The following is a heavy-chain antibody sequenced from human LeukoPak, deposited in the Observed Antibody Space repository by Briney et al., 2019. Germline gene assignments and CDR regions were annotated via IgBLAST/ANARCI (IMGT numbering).Heavy chain of an antibody. CDR3: ARVRGQLELLSYYYGMDV. J-gene: IGHJ6*02. CDR1: GGSISISSYY. CDR2: IYYSGST. V-gene: IGHV4-39*01. D-gene: IGHD1-7*01. Sequence: SETLSLTCTVSGGSISISSYYWGWIRQPPGKGRRGMGSIYYSGSTYYNPSLKSRVTISVDTSKNQFSLKLSSVTAADTAVYYCARVRGQLELLSYYYGMDVWGQGTTVTVSS.